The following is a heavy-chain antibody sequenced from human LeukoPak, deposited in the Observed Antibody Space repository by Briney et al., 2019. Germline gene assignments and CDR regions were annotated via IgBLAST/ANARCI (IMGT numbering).Heavy chain of an antibody. V-gene: IGHV3-30-3*01. J-gene: IGHJ5*02. D-gene: IGHD6-13*01. CDR1: GFTFSSYA. Sequence: GGSLRLSCAASGFTFSSYAMHWVRQAPGKGLEWVAVISYDGSNKYYADSVKGRFTISRDNSKNTLYLQMNSLRAEDTAVYYCARAHSSSWSPIWFDPRGQGTLVTVSS. CDR2: ISYDGSNK. CDR3: ARAHSSSWSPIWFDP.